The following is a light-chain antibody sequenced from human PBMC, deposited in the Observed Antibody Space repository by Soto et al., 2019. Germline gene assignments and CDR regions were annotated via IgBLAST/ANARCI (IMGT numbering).Light chain of an antibody. CDR1: QSVSSN. CDR2: GAS. CDR3: QQRQYWPAIT. J-gene: IGKJ5*01. Sequence: EIVMKQSPATLSVSPGERAPLSCRASQSVSSNLAWYQQKPGQAPRLLIYGASNRATGIPARFSGSGSGTEFTLTISSLQSEDFAIYYCQQRQYWPAITFGQGTRLEIK. V-gene: IGKV3-15*01.